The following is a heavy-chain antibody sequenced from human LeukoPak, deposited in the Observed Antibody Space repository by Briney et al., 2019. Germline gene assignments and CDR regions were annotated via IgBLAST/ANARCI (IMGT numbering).Heavy chain of an antibody. J-gene: IGHJ3*02. CDR3: ARTEDIVVVVAAFNDAFDI. Sequence: VKVSCKASGYTFTGYYMHWVRQAPGQGLEWMGWINPNSGGTNYAQKFQGRVTMTRDTSISTAYMELSRLRSDDTAVYYCARTEDIVVVVAAFNDAFDIWGQGTMVTVSS. CDR2: INPNSGGT. CDR1: GYTFTGYY. D-gene: IGHD2-15*01. V-gene: IGHV1-2*02.